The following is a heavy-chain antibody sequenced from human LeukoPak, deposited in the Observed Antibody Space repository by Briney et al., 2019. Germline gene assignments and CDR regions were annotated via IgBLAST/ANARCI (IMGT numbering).Heavy chain of an antibody. D-gene: IGHD6-13*01. CDR1: GFTFSSYS. CDR2: ISSSSSYI. CDR3: ARGLAAAGTGRAD. Sequence: PGGSLRLSCAASGFTFSSYSMNWVRQAPGKGLEWVSSISSSSSYIYYADSVKGRFTISRDNAKNSLYLQMNSPRAEDTAVYYCARGLAAAGTGRADWGQGTLVTVSS. J-gene: IGHJ4*02. V-gene: IGHV3-21*01.